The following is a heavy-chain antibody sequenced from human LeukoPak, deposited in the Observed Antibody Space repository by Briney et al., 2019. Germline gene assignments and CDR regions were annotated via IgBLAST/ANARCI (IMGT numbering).Heavy chain of an antibody. CDR1: GFTFNNYW. V-gene: IGHV3-7*01. CDR3: ARDKMQQSTEGSNFDH. D-gene: IGHD6-13*01. CDR2: MRQDGSEK. J-gene: IGHJ4*02. Sequence: GGSLRLSCAASGFTFNNYWMSWVRQAPGKGLEWVANMRQDGSEKNYVDSVKGRFTISRDNAKNSLYLQMNSLRVEDTAVYYCARDKMQQSTEGSNFDHWGQGTLVTVSS.